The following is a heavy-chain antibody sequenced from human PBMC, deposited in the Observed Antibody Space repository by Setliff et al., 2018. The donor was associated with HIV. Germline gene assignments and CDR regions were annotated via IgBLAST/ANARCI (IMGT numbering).Heavy chain of an antibody. D-gene: IGHD2-8*02. CDR3: ARLIHTGLLYFDF. Sequence: SETLSLTCTVSGGSINSGGYYWSWIRQHPGKGLEWIGYIYSSGTTQYNPSVESRVTMSLDTSRDQFSLNLRSVTAADTAVYFCARLIHTGLLYFDFWGLGTLVTVSS. V-gene: IGHV4-31*03. J-gene: IGHJ4*02. CDR2: IYSSGTT. CDR1: GGSINSGGYY.